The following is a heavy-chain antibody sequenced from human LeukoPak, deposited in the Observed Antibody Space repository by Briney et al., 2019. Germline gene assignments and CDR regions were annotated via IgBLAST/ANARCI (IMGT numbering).Heavy chain of an antibody. V-gene: IGHV3-49*03. CDR1: GFTFGDYV. Sequence: GGSLRLSCTASGFTFGDYVMSWFRQAPGKGLEWVGFIRSKAYGGTTEYAASVKGRFTISRDDSKSIAYLQMNSLKTEDTAVYYCHGGYDPTFYYFDYWGQGTLVTVSS. CDR3: HGGYDPTFYYFDY. J-gene: IGHJ4*02. D-gene: IGHD2/OR15-2a*01. CDR2: IRSKAYGGTT.